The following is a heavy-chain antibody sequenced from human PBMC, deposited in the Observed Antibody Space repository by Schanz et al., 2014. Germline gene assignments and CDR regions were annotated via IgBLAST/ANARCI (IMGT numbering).Heavy chain of an antibody. Sequence: EVQLVESGGGFVQPGGSLRLSCEASGFDFNSYSMNWVRQVPGKGLEWLSYIATSSSTRHYADSVKGRVTISRDNAKNSMYLHMKSLRGEDTAVYYCARDNYYGSGSCAYWGQGTLVNVSS. V-gene: IGHV3-48*04. J-gene: IGHJ4*02. CDR3: ARDNYYGSGSCAY. CDR2: IATSSSTR. D-gene: IGHD3-10*01. CDR1: GFDFNSYS.